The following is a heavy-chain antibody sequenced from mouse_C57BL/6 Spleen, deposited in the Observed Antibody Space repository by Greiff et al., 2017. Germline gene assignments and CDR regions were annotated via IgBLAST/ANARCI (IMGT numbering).Heavy chain of an antibody. D-gene: IGHD1-1*01. CDR2: INPNNGGT. CDR3: AKLYGSYAMDY. J-gene: IGHJ4*01. Sequence: EVQLQQSGPELVKPGASVKISCKASGYTFTDYYMNWVKQSHGKSLEWIGDINPNNGGTSYNQKFKGKATLTVDKSSSTAYMALRSLTSEDSAVYYCAKLYGSYAMDYWGQGTSVTVSS. CDR1: GYTFTDYY. V-gene: IGHV1-26*01.